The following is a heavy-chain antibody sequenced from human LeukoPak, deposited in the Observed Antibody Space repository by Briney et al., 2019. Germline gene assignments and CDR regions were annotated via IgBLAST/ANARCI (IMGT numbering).Heavy chain of an antibody. Sequence: PGGSLRLSCAASGFTFSSYSMNWVRQAPGKGLEWVSSISSSSSYIYYADSVKGRFTISRDNAKNSLYLQMNSLRAEDTAVYYCARDTSGPFWFDPWGQGTLVTVSS. CDR3: ARDTSGPFWFDP. V-gene: IGHV3-21*01. CDR2: ISSSSSYI. J-gene: IGHJ5*02. D-gene: IGHD3-10*01. CDR1: GFTFSSYS.